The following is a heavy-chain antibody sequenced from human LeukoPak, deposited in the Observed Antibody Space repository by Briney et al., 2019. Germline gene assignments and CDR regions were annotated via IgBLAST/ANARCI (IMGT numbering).Heavy chain of an antibody. J-gene: IGHJ6*03. Sequence: SETLSLTCTVSGGSISSYYWSWIRQPAGKGLEWIGRIYTSGSTNYNPSLKSRVTMSVDTSKNQFSLKLSSVTAADTAVYYCARGRFGSSWYGYYYYMDVWGKGTTVTISS. CDR1: GGSISSYY. CDR3: ARGRFGSSWYGYYYYMDV. CDR2: IYTSGST. V-gene: IGHV4-4*07. D-gene: IGHD6-13*01.